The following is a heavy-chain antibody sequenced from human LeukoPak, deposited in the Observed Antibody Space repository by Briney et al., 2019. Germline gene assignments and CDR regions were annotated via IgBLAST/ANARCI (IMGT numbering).Heavy chain of an antibody. V-gene: IGHV3-73*01. CDR1: GFTFSGSA. J-gene: IGHJ4*02. Sequence: GGSLRLSCAASGFTFSGSAMHWVRQASGKGLEWVGRIRSKANSCATAYAASVKGRFTISRDDSKNTAYLQMTSLKTEDTAVYYCTRTGSIAAAGTDGDYWGQGTLVTVSS. CDR2: IRSKANSCAT. CDR3: TRTGSIAAAGTDGDY. D-gene: IGHD6-13*01.